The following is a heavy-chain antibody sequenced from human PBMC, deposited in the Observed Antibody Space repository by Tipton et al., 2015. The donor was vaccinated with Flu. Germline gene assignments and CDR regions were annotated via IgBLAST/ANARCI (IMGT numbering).Heavy chain of an antibody. V-gene: IGHV4-38-2*01. D-gene: IGHD4-11*01. CDR3: ARRDYSNYVSEPKNWFDH. CDR1: GDSIRSDYY. CDR2: ISRGGSA. J-gene: IGHJ5*02. Sequence: TLSLTCLVSGDSIRSDYYWGWIRQPPGKGLEWIGHISRGGSAYYNSSLQSRVTISVDSSRNRFSLQVKSVTAADTATYYCARRDYSNYVSEPKNWFDHWGQGTLVSVSS.